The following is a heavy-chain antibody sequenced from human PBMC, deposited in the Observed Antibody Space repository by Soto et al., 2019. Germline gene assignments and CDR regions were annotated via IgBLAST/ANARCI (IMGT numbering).Heavy chain of an antibody. CDR2: IYYSGST. V-gene: IGHV4-39*01. J-gene: IGHJ4*02. CDR1: GGSISSSSYY. Sequence: SETLSLTCTVSGGSISSSSYYWGWIRQPPGKGLEWIGSIYYSGSTYYNPSLKSRVTISVDTSKNQFSLKLSSVTAADTAVYYCARQYYYDSSGIFDDWGKGILVTVAS. CDR3: ARQYYYDSSGIFDD. D-gene: IGHD3-22*01.